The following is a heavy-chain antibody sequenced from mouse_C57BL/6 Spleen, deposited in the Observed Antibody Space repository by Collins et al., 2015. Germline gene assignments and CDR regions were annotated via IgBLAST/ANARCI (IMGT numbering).Heavy chain of an antibody. Sequence: QVQLQQPGAELVKPGASVKMSCKASGYTFTSYWITWVKQRPGQGLEWIGDIYPGSGSINYNEKFKSKATLTVDTSSNTAYMQLSSLTSEDSAVYYCSRWDPTVVVDYWGQGTTLTVSS. J-gene: IGHJ2*01. CDR1: GYTFTSYW. D-gene: IGHD1-1*01. CDR3: SRWDPTVVVDY. CDR2: IYPGSGSI. V-gene: IGHV1-55*01.